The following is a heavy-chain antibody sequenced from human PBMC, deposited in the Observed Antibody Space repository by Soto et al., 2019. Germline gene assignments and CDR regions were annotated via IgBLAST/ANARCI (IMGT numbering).Heavy chain of an antibody. CDR1: GYTFTSYY. D-gene: IGHD3-3*01. Sequence: GASVKVSCKASGYTFTSYYMHWVRQAPGQGLEWMGWINPNSGGTNYAQKFQGRVTMTRDTSISTAYMELSRLRSDDTAVYYCARGAYEGFLEWLPLPYYYGMDVWGQGTTVTVSS. V-gene: IGHV1-2*02. CDR3: ARGAYEGFLEWLPLPYYYGMDV. J-gene: IGHJ6*02. CDR2: INPNSGGT.